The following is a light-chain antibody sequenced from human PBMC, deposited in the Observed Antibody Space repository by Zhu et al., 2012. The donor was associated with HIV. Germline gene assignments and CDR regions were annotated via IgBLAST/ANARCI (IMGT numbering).Light chain of an antibody. J-gene: IGKJ4*01. Sequence: DIQMTQSPSSLSASVGDRVTITCRASQGITNYLAWYQEKPGKVPKVLIYAASTLRSGVPSRFSGSGSGTDFTLTINSLQPEDVATYYCQNYHSAPLTFGGGTEVEIK. V-gene: IGKV1-27*01. CDR3: QNYHSAPLT. CDR2: AAS. CDR1: QGITNY.